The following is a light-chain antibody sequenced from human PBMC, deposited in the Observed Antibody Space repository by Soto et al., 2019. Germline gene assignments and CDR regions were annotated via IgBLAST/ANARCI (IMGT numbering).Light chain of an antibody. J-gene: IGLJ2*01. CDR2: EVT. CDR3: NSYTNSSAVV. CDR1: RDDIGAYDY. V-gene: IGLV2-14*01. Sequence: LTQPASVSGSPGQSITISCAGTRDDIGAYDYVSWYQQHPGNAPKLLVYEVTNRPSGVSDRFSGSKSGNTASLTISGLQAENEADYYCNSYTNSSAVVFGGGTKVTVL.